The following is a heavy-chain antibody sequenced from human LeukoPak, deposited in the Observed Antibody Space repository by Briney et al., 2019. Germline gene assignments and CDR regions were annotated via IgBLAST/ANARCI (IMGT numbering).Heavy chain of an antibody. CDR1: GFTFSSYG. CDR2: ISGSGGST. J-gene: IGHJ4*02. Sequence: GGSLRLSCAASGFTFSSYGMSWVRQAPGKGLEWVSAISGSGGSTYYADSVKGRFTISRDNSKDTLYLQMNSLRAEDTAVYYCANMITYYYDSSGYYPGYWGQGTLVTVSS. V-gene: IGHV3-23*01. CDR3: ANMITYYYDSSGYYPGY. D-gene: IGHD3-22*01.